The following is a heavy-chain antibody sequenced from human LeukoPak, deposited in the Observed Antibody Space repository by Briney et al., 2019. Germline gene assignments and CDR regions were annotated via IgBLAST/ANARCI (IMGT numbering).Heavy chain of an antibody. D-gene: IGHD5-12*01. CDR3: ARRRGYSGYGTFDP. J-gene: IGHJ5*02. CDR1: GGSISSSSHY. Sequence: SETLSLTCTVSGGSISSSSHYWGWIRQPPGKGLEWIGSIHCSGSTYYNPSLKSRLTISVDTSKNQFSLKLSSVTAADTAVYYCARRRGYSGYGTFDPWGQGTLVTVSS. V-gene: IGHV4-39*01. CDR2: IHCSGST.